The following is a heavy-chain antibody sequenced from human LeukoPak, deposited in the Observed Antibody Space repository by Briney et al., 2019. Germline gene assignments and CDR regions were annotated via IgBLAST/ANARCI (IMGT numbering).Heavy chain of an antibody. CDR1: GGSFSGYF. V-gene: IGHV4-34*01. J-gene: IGHJ4*02. CDR3: ARERIVVVIFDY. D-gene: IGHD3-22*01. CDR2: INHNGGT. Sequence: PSETLSLTCAVYGGSFSGYFWSWIRQPPGKGLEWIGDINHNGGTNYNPSLKSRVTISVDTPKNQFSLKLSSVTAADTAVYYCARERIVVVIFDYWGQGTLVTVSS.